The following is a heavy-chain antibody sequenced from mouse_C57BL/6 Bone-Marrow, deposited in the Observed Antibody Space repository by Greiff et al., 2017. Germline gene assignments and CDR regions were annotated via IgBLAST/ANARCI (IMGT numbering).Heavy chain of an antibody. J-gene: IGHJ2*01. CDR1: GYTFTSYG. V-gene: IGHV1-81*01. CDR2: LYPRSGNT. D-gene: IGHD1-1*01. Sequence: QVQLKESGAELARPGASVKLSCKASGYTFTSYGISWVKQRTGQGLEWIGELYPRSGNTYYNEKFKGKATLTADKSSSTAYMELRSLTSEDSAVYFCASKTTVVATWGEFDYFDYWGQGTTLTVSS. CDR3: ASKTTVVATWGEFDYFDY.